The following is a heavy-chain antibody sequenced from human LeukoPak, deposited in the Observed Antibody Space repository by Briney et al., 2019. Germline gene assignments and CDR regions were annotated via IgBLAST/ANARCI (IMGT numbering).Heavy chain of an antibody. CDR3: ARGGDGDGYNSPKFDY. CDR1: GGSISSGSYY. Sequence: SETLSLTCTVSGGSISSGSYYWSWIRQPAGKGLEWIGRIYTSGSTNYNPSLKSRVTISVDTSKNQFSLKLSSVTAADTAVYYCARGGDGDGYNSPKFDYWGQGTLVTVSS. D-gene: IGHD5-24*01. CDR2: IYTSGST. V-gene: IGHV4-61*02. J-gene: IGHJ4*02.